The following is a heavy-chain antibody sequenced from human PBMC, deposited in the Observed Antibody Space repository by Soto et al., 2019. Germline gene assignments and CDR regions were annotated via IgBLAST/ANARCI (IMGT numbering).Heavy chain of an antibody. Sequence: PSETLSLTCTVSGGSISSGGYYWSWIRQHPGKGLEWIGYIYYSGSTYYNPSLKSRVTISVDTSKNQFSLKLSSVTAADTAVYYCARVTTLFGTAVAGFDYWGQGTLVTVS. CDR1: GGSISSGGYY. CDR3: ARVTTLFGTAVAGFDY. D-gene: IGHD6-19*01. J-gene: IGHJ4*02. CDR2: IYYSGST. V-gene: IGHV4-31*03.